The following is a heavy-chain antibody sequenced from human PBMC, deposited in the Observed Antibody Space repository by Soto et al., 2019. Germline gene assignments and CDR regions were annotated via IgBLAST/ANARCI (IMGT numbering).Heavy chain of an antibody. CDR1: GGSFSGYY. Sequence: PSETLSLTCAVYGGSFSGYYWSWIRQPPGKGLEWIGEINHSGSTNYNPSLKSRVTISVDTSKNQFSLKLSSVTAADTAVYHCARQKTRYCSGGSCYSGWFDPWGQGTLVNVSS. CDR2: INHSGST. CDR3: ARQKTRYCSGGSCYSGWFDP. D-gene: IGHD2-15*01. J-gene: IGHJ5*02. V-gene: IGHV4-34*01.